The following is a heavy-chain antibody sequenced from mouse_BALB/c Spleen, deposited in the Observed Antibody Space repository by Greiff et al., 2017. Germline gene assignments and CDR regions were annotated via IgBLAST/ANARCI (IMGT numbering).Heavy chain of an antibody. CDR2: INPGSGGT. J-gene: IGHJ2*01. Sequence: VQLQQSGAELVRPGTSVKVSCKASGYAFTNYLIEWVKQRPGQGLEWIGVINPGSGGTNYNEKFKGKATLTADKSSSTAYMQLSSLTSDDSAVYFCARSTGYYGSSYDYWGQGTTLTVSS. CDR1: GYAFTNYL. CDR3: ARSTGYYGSSYDY. D-gene: IGHD1-1*01. V-gene: IGHV1-54*01.